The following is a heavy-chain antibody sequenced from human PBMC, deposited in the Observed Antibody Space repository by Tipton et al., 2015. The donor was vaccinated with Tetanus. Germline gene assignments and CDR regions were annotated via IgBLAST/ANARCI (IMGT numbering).Heavy chain of an antibody. V-gene: IGHV3-9*01. D-gene: IGHD3-10*01. CDR3: AKAVRGRDVFDL. CDR1: GLTFKDYG. CDR2: ISGSGGST. Sequence: SLRLSCVASGLTFKDYGMHWVRQVPGQGLEWVSAISGSGGSTVYADSVEGRFTISRDNAKNSLYLQMSSLKPEDTALYYCAKAVRGRDVFDLWGQGTLVSVSS. J-gene: IGHJ3*01.